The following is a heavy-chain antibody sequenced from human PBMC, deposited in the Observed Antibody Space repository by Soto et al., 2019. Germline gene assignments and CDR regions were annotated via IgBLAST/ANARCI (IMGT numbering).Heavy chain of an antibody. Sequence: PSETLSLTCTVSGDSISSYYWSWIRQPPGKGLEWIGYIYYSGSTNYNPSLKSRVTISVDTPKNQFSLKLSSVTAADTAVYYCARSRAYYYDSSGLLFDYWGQGTLVTVSS. CDR3: ARSRAYYYDSSGLLFDY. CDR1: GDSISSYY. J-gene: IGHJ4*02. CDR2: IYYSGST. V-gene: IGHV4-59*08. D-gene: IGHD3-22*01.